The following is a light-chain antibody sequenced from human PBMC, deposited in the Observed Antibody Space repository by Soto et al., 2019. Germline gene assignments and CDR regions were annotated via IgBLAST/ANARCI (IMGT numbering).Light chain of an antibody. J-gene: IGKJ4*01. CDR3: QKYNTAPLT. Sequence: DIQMTQSPSSLSASIGDRVTITCRASQDISNYLAWYQQKSGKVPELLIYAASTLQSGVPSRFTGSGSGTDFALTISSLQPEAVATYFCQKYNTAPLTFGGGTKVEI. CDR2: AAS. V-gene: IGKV1-27*01. CDR1: QDISNY.